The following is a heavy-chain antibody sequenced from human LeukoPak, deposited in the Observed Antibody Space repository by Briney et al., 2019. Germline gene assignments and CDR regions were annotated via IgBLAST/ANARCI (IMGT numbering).Heavy chain of an antibody. V-gene: IGHV1-18*01. CDR3: ARDRGPNTYYYDSSGYYLGYFDY. Sequence: ASVKVSCKASGYTFTSYGISWVRQAPGQGLEWMGWISAYNGNTNYAQKLQGRVTMTTDTTTSTAYMELRSLRSDDTAVYYCARDRGPNTYYYDSSGYYLGYFDYWGQGTLVTVSS. CDR1: GYTFTSYG. CDR2: ISAYNGNT. J-gene: IGHJ4*02. D-gene: IGHD3-22*01.